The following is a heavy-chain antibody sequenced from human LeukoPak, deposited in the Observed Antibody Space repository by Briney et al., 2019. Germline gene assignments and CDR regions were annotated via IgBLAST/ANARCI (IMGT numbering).Heavy chain of an antibody. CDR3: ARDPIRGKDAFDI. CDR2: INYTGST. Sequence: SETLSFTCTVSGGSIRSTSNYWAWIRQAPGRGPEWIGIINYTGSTYYNPSLGSRVTMSVDTSRSQFSLKLDSVTAADTAVYFCARDPIRGKDAFDIWGQGTQVTVSS. V-gene: IGHV4-39*07. J-gene: IGHJ3*02. CDR1: GGSIRSTSNY. D-gene: IGHD3-10*01.